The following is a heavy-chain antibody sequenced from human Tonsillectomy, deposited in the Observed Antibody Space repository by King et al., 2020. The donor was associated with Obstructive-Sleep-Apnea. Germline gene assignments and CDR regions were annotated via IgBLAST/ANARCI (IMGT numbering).Heavy chain of an antibody. D-gene: IGHD2-21*02. V-gene: IGHV4-59*01. J-gene: IGHJ4*02. Sequence: QLQESGPGLVKTSETLSLTCTVSGGSITSYYCSWIRQPPGKGLEWIGYIYYSGSTNYNPSLKSRVTISVDTSKNQFSLRLSSVTAADTAMYYCARGYCSGDCYIDYWGQGTLVTVSS. CDR1: GGSITSYY. CDR2: IYYSGST. CDR3: ARGYCSGDCYIDY.